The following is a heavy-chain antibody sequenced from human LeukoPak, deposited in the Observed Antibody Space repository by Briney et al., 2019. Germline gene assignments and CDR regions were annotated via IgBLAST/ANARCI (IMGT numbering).Heavy chain of an antibody. CDR1: GYTFTSYD. J-gene: IGHJ5*02. D-gene: IGHD2-2*02. CDR2: MNPNSGNT. Sequence: ASVKVSCEASGYTFTSYDINWVRQATGQGLEWMEWMNPNSGNTGYAQKFQGRVTMTRNTSISTAYMELSSLRSEDTAVYYCARLYCSSTSCYTEYNWFDPWGQGTLVTVSS. CDR3: ARLYCSSTSCYTEYNWFDP. V-gene: IGHV1-8*01.